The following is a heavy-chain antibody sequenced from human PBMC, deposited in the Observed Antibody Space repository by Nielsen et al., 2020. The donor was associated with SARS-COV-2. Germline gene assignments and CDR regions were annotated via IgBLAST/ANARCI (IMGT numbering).Heavy chain of an antibody. D-gene: IGHD6-25*01. J-gene: IGHJ4*02. Sequence: GVLKISCAASGFTFSSYWMSWVRQAPGKGLEWVANIKQDGSEKYYVDSVKGRFTISRDNAKNSLYLQMNSLRAEDTAVYYCARITGAAAPDYWGQGTLVTVSS. V-gene: IGHV3-7*03. CDR1: GFTFSSYW. CDR3: ARITGAAAPDY. CDR2: IKQDGSEK.